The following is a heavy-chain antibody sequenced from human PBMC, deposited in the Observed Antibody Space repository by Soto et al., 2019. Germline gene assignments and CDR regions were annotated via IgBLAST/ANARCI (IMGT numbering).Heavy chain of an antibody. J-gene: IGHJ4*02. Sequence: GGSLRLSCAASGFTFDDYGMSWVRQAPGKGLEWVSGINWNGGSTGYADSVKGRFTISRDNAKNSLYLQMNSLRAEDTALYYCARGLAMVRGVIMPDYWGQGTLVTVSS. CDR1: GFTFDDYG. CDR2: INWNGGST. D-gene: IGHD3-10*01. V-gene: IGHV3-20*04. CDR3: ARGLAMVRGVIMPDY.